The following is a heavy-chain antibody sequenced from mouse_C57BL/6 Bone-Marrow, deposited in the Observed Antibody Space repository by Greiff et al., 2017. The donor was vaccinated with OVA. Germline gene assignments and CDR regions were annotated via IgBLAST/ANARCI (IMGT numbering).Heavy chain of an antibody. Sequence: EVHLVESGEGLVKPGGSLKLSCAASGFTFSSYAMSWVRQTPEQRLEWVAYISSGGDYIYYADTVKGRVTISRDNARNTLYLQFCSLMSADTSMYSCTSVCYCFAYWGQGTPLTVSS. CDR3: TSVCYCFAY. CDR2: ISSGGDYI. V-gene: IGHV5-9-1*02. CDR1: GFTFSSYA. J-gene: IGHJ2*01.